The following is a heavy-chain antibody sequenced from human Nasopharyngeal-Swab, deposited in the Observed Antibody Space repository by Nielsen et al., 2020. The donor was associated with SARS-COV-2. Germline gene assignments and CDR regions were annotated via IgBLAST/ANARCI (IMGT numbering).Heavy chain of an antibody. Sequence: WVRQAPGQGLEWMGRINPNSGSTNYAQKFQGRITMTRDTSTRTAYMELSRLRTDDTAVYYCARDARNSSSWNYGYWGQGTLVTVSS. CDR3: ARDARNSSSWNYGY. CDR2: INPNSGST. D-gene: IGHD6-13*01. V-gene: IGHV1-2*06. J-gene: IGHJ4*02.